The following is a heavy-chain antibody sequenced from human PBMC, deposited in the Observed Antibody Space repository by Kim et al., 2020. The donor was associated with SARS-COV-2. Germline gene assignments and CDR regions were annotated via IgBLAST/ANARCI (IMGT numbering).Heavy chain of an antibody. J-gene: IGHJ2*01. CDR3: ARGGYSYGPQNWYFDL. Sequence: SLKSRVTISVDTSKNQFSLKLSSVTAADTAVYYCARGGYSYGPQNWYFDLWGRGTLVTVSS. D-gene: IGHD5-18*01. V-gene: IGHV4-34*01.